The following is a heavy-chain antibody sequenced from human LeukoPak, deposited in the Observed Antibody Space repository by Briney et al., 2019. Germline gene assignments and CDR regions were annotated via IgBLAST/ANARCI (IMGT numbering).Heavy chain of an antibody. CDR3: ARLDYYDTH. Sequence: GGSLRLSCAASGFTFSSYAMSWVRQAPGKGLEWVSSITGSSASTYYADSVKGRFTISRDNSKNTLYLQMNSLRAEDTAVYFCARLDYYDTHWGQGTLVTVSS. V-gene: IGHV3-23*01. J-gene: IGHJ4*02. CDR1: GFTFSSYA. D-gene: IGHD3-22*01. CDR2: ITGSSAST.